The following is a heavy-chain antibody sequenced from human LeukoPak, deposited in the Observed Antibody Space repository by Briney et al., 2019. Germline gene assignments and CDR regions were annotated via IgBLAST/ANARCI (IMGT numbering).Heavy chain of an antibody. CDR1: GYTFTNSD. CDR2: MAPNSGST. V-gene: IGHV1-8*01. D-gene: IGHD3-22*01. Sequence: ASVKVSCKASGYTFTNSDINWVRQATGQGLEWMGWMAPNSGSTAYAQKLQGRVTMTADTSTSTAYMELRSLRSDDTAVYYCARGFLLLGAEYFQHWGQGTLVTVSS. CDR3: ARGFLLLGAEYFQH. J-gene: IGHJ1*01.